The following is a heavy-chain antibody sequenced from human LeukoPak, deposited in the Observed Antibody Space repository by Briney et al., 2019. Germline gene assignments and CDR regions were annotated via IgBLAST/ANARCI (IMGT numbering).Heavy chain of an antibody. CDR2: INHSGST. J-gene: IGHJ6*02. V-gene: IGHV4-34*01. CDR1: GGSFSGYY. CDR3: ARGIKRLRLYYYYGMDV. D-gene: IGHD5-12*01. Sequence: SETLSLTCAVYGGSFSGYYWSWIRQPPGKRLEWIGEINHSGSTNYNPSLKSRVTISVDTSKNQFSLKLSSVTAADTAVYYCARGIKRLRLYYYYGMDVWGQGTTVTVSS.